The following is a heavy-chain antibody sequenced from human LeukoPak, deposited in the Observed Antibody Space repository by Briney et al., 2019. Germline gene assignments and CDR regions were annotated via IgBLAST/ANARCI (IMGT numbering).Heavy chain of an antibody. J-gene: IGHJ6*02. Sequence: PSETLSLTCTVSGGSISSGDYYWSWIRQHPGKGLEWIGYIYYSGSTYYNTPLKSRVTISVDTSKNHFTLKLSSVTAAETAVYYCAREPEFLEWPNGLVWGQGTTVTVSS. D-gene: IGHD3-3*01. CDR1: GGSISSGDYY. V-gene: IGHV4-31*03. CDR3: AREPEFLEWPNGLV. CDR2: IYYSGST.